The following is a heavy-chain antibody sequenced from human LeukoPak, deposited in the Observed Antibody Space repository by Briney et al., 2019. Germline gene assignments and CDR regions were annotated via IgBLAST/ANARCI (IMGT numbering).Heavy chain of an antibody. CDR3: ARDRYGDYYWYFDL. J-gene: IGHJ2*01. CDR2: IWYDGSNK. Sequence: GGSLRLSCAASGFTFSSYGMHWVRQAPGKGLEWVAVIWYDGSNKYYADSVKGRFTISRDNSKNTLYLQMNSLRAEDTAVYYCARDRYGDYYWYFDLWGRGTLVTVSS. V-gene: IGHV3-33*01. D-gene: IGHD4-17*01. CDR1: GFTFSSYG.